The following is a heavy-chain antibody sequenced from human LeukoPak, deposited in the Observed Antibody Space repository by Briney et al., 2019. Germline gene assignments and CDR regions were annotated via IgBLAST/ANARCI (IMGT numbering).Heavy chain of an antibody. V-gene: IGHV3-15*01. D-gene: IGHD2-15*01. CDR2: IKSKTDGGTT. CDR3: TTVVVVAATAWFDP. CDR1: GFTFSNAW. Sequence: GGSLRLSCAASGFTFSNAWMSWVRQAPGKGLEWVGRIKSKTDGGTTDYAAPVKSRFTISRDDSKNTLYLQMNSLKTEDTAVYYCTTVVVVAATAWFDPWGQGTLVTVSS. J-gene: IGHJ5*02.